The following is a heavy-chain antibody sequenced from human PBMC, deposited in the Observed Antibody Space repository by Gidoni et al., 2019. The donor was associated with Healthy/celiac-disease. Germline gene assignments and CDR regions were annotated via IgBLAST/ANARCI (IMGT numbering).Heavy chain of an antibody. Sequence: EVQLVESGGGLVQPGGSLRLSCAASGFTFSSYWMHWVSQAPGKGLVWVSRINSDGSSTSYADSVKGRFTISRDNAKNTLYLQMNSLRAEDTAVYYCATLYYDFWSGYYPIYYYYGMDVWGQGTTVTVSS. CDR1: GFTFSSYW. CDR2: INSDGSST. V-gene: IGHV3-74*01. J-gene: IGHJ6*02. D-gene: IGHD3-3*01. CDR3: ATLYYDFWSGYYPIYYYYGMDV.